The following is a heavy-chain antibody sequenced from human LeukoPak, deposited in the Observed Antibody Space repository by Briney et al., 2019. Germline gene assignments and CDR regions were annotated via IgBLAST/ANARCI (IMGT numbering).Heavy chain of an antibody. CDR1: GYTFTGYY. Sequence: ASVKVSCKASGYTFTGYYMHWVRQAPGQGLEWMGWINPNSGGTNYAQRFQGRVTMTRDTSISTAYMELSRLRSDDTAVYYCVRETIAAAVFDYWGQGTLVTVSS. CDR2: INPNSGGT. CDR3: VRETIAAAVFDY. J-gene: IGHJ4*02. V-gene: IGHV1-2*02. D-gene: IGHD6-13*01.